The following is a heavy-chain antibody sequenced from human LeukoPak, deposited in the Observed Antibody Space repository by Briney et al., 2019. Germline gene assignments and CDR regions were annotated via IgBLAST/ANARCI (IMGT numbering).Heavy chain of an antibody. CDR2: INAGNGNT. D-gene: IGHD6-13*01. Sequence: ASVKVSCKASGYTFTSYAMHWVRQAPGQRLEWMGWINAGNGNTKYSQKFQGRVTITRDTSASTAYMELSSLRSEDTAVYYCAYSSSWYLYYFDYWGQGTLVTVSP. J-gene: IGHJ4*02. CDR3: AYSSSWYLYYFDY. CDR1: GYTFTSYA. V-gene: IGHV1-3*01.